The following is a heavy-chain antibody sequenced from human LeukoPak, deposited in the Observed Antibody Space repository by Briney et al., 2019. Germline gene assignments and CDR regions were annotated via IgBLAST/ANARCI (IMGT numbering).Heavy chain of an antibody. CDR3: ARVAEAAAFDS. V-gene: IGHV3-21*01. Sequence: GGSLRLSCAASGFTFSSYSMNWVRQAPGKGLEWVSSISSSSSYIYYADSVKGRFTISRDNAKNSLYPQMNSLKPEDTAVYYCARVAEAAAFDSWGQGTLVTVSS. CDR1: GFTFSSYS. CDR2: ISSSSSYI. D-gene: IGHD6-13*01. J-gene: IGHJ4*02.